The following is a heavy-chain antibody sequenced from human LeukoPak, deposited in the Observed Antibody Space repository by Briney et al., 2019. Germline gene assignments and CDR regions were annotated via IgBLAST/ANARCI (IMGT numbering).Heavy chain of an antibody. CDR2: INHSGST. CDR3: AGGRFGRNYYYGMDV. CDR1: GGSFSGYY. D-gene: IGHD3-16*01. J-gene: IGHJ6*02. Sequence: SETLSLTCAVYGGSFSGYYWSWIRQPPGKGLEWIGEINHSGSTNYNPSLKSRITISVDTSKNQFSLKLSSVTAADTAVYYCAGGRFGRNYYYGMDVWGQGTTVTVSS. V-gene: IGHV4-34*01.